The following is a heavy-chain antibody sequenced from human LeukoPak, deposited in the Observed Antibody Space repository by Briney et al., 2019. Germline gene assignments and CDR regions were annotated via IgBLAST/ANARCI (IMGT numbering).Heavy chain of an antibody. CDR2: INPNSGDT. J-gene: IGHJ4*02. CDR3: ARGTVLRYFDWLWTDY. V-gene: IGHV1-2*02. D-gene: IGHD3-9*01. Sequence: GASVKVSCKASGYTFSGYYIHWMRQAPGQGLEWMGWINPNSGDTLYAQKFQGRVTMTRDTSISTAYMELSRLRSDDTAVYYCARGTVLRYFDWLWTDYWGQGTLVTVSS. CDR1: GYTFSGYY.